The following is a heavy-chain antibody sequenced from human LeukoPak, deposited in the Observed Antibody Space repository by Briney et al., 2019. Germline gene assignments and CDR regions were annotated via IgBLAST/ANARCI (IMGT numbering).Heavy chain of an antibody. CDR1: GFTFRSYW. J-gene: IGHJ4*02. CDR2: IETDGSST. D-gene: IGHD6-13*01. Sequence: PGGSLRLTCAASGFTFRSYWMHWVRQAPGKGLMWVSRIETDGSSTNYADSVKGRFTISRDNARNTVYLQMNSLRADDTAVYYCARDPSSWNGFFDSWGQGTLVTVSS. V-gene: IGHV3-74*01. CDR3: ARDPSSWNGFFDS.